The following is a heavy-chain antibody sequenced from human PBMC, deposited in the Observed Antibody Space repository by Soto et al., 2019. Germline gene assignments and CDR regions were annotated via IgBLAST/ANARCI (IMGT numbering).Heavy chain of an antibody. CDR1: GYTFTSYV. V-gene: IGHV1-18*04. CDR2: ISAYNGNT. Sequence: GASVKVSCKASGYTFTSYVISWVLQAPGQGLDWMGWISAYNGNTNYAQKLQGRVTMTTDTSTSTAYMELRSLRSDDTAVYYCARVKVPRGVLLWFGDYYYYGMDVWGQGTTVTVSS. D-gene: IGHD3-10*01. CDR3: ARVKVPRGVLLWFGDYYYYGMDV. J-gene: IGHJ6*02.